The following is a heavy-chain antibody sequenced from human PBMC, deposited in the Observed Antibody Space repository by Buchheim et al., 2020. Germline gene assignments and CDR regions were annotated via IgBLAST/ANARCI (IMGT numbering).Heavy chain of an antibody. V-gene: IGHV4-4*02. J-gene: IGHJ4*02. CDR3: ARNAADCSGGSCYVYYFDY. Sequence: QVQLQESGPGLVKPSGTLSLTCAVSGGSISSSNWWSWVRQPPGKGLEWIGEIYHSGSTNYNPSLKSRVTISVDQSKNQFSLKLSSVTAADTAVYYCARNAADCSGGSCYVYYFDYWGQGTL. CDR1: GGSISSSNW. CDR2: IYHSGST. D-gene: IGHD2-15*01.